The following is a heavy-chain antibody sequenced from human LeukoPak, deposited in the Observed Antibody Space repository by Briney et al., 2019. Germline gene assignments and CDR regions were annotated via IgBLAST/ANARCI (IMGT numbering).Heavy chain of an antibody. Sequence: GGSLRLSCAASGFTVSSNYMSWVRQAPGKGLEWVSVIYSGGSTYYADSVKGRFTTSRDNSKNTLYLQMNSLRAEDTAVYYCARDLSIVGAGDDYWGQGTLVTVSS. CDR3: ARDLSIVGAGDDY. CDR1: GFTVSSNY. CDR2: IYSGGST. D-gene: IGHD1-26*01. J-gene: IGHJ4*02. V-gene: IGHV3-66*01.